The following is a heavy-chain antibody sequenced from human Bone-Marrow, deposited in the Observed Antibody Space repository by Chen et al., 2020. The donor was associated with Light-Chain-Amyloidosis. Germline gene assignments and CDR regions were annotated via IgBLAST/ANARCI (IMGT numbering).Heavy chain of an antibody. J-gene: IGHJ4*02. CDR1: GGSIMSSSNF. CDR3: ARVVPPNYGANFNS. V-gene: IGHV4-39*07. CDR2: IYYSGNT. Sequence: SGGSIMSSSNFWGWLRQAPGKGLEWIGSIYYSGNTYMNSSLKNRVAMSVDTSNNQFSLRLNSVTAADTAVYFCARVVPPNYGANFNSWGQGTLVIVSS. D-gene: IGHD4-17*01.